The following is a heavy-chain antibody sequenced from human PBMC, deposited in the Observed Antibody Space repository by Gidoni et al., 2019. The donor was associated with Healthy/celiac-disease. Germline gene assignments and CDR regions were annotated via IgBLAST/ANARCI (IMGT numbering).Heavy chain of an antibody. CDR2: ISGSGGST. CDR3: AKGYFWSGYYYYGMDV. Sequence: EVQLLESGGGLVQPGGSLRLSCAASGFTFSSSAMSWVRQAPGKGLEWVSAISGSGGSTYYADSVKGRFTISRDNSKNTLYLQMNSLRAEDTAVYYCAKGYFWSGYYYYGMDVWGQGTTVTVSS. CDR1: GFTFSSSA. J-gene: IGHJ6*02. V-gene: IGHV3-23*01. D-gene: IGHD3-3*01.